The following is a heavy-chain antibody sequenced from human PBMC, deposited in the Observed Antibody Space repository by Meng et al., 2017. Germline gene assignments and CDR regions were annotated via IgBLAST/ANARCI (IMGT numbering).Heavy chain of an antibody. J-gene: IGHJ4*02. V-gene: IGHV7-4-1*02. CDR1: GYTCSTNV. D-gene: IGHD6-19*01. CDR2: INTKTGKP. CDR3: ARAHSSGWYSFFDY. Sequence: QVELLQSGSELKEPGASVKVSCKASGYTCSTNVMNWVRQAPGQGLEWMGWINTKTGKPTYAQGFTGRLAFSLDTSASTAFLQINSLKAEDTAVYYCARAHSSGWYSFFDYWGQGTLVTVSS.